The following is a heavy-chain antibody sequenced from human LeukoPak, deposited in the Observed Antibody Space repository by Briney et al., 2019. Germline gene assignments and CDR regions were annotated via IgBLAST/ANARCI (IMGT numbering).Heavy chain of an antibody. D-gene: IGHD3-3*01. V-gene: IGHV3-7*01. CDR2: IKQDGSEK. CDR3: ARGLSGPHYFDY. Sequence: GGSLRLSCAASGFTFSSYWMSWVRQAPGKGLEWVANIKQDGSEKYYVNSVKGRFTISRDNAKNSLYLQMDSLRAEDTAVYYCARGLSGPHYFDYWGQETLVTVSS. J-gene: IGHJ4*02. CDR1: GFTFSSYW.